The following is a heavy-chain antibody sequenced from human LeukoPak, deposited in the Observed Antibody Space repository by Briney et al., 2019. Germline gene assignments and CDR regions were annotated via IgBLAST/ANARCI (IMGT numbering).Heavy chain of an antibody. CDR3: ARVRATFSPHFDN. CDR2: ISGRGGST. J-gene: IGHJ4*02. D-gene: IGHD5-12*01. Sequence: GGSLRLSCAASGYTFSNYAMTWVRQAPGKGLEWVSAISGRGGSTYYADSVKGRFTISRDNSKNTLYLQMNSLRAEDTAVYYCARVRATFSPHFDNWGQGTQVTVSS. V-gene: IGHV3-23*01. CDR1: GYTFSNYA.